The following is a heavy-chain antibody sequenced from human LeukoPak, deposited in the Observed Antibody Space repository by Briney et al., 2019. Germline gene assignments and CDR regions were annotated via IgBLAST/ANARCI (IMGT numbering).Heavy chain of an antibody. CDR3: ASNLGARNAFDI. Sequence: PGGSLRLSCAASGFTFSSYAMSWVRQAPGKGLEWVSAISGSGGSTYYADSVKGRFTISRDNSKNTLYLQVNSLRAEDTAVYYCASNLGARNAFDIWGQGTMATVSS. J-gene: IGHJ3*02. CDR1: GFTFSSYA. V-gene: IGHV3-23*01. CDR2: ISGSGGST. D-gene: IGHD1-1*01.